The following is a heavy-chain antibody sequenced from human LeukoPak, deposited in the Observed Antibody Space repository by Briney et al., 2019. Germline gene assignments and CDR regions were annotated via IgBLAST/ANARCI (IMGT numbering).Heavy chain of an antibody. CDR1: GGSFSGYY. D-gene: IGHD3-22*01. CDR3: ARRDSSTKTFDY. Sequence: PSETLSLTCAVYGGSFSGYYWSWIRQPPGKGLEWIGYIFYSGNTNYNPSLKSRVTISVDTSKNQFSLKLSSVTAADTAVYYCARRDSSTKTFDYWGQGTLVTVSS. V-gene: IGHV4-59*01. CDR2: IFYSGNT. J-gene: IGHJ4*02.